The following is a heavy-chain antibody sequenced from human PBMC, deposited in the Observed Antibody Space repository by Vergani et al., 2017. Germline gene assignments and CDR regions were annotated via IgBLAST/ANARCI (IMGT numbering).Heavy chain of an antibody. CDR2: ISNDGSKK. CDR1: GFSFSSHA. V-gene: IGHV3-30*18. Sequence: QVQLAESGGGRVQPGRSLRLSCAASGFSFSSHAIHWVRQAPGKGLEWVAVISNDGSKKYYADSVKGRFTISRDNSKNTRDLQMNSLRTQDTVVYYCAKAGSVTSGSLQYNFYMDVWGKGTTVTVS. D-gene: IGHD3-10*01. J-gene: IGHJ6*03. CDR3: AKAGSVTSGSLQYNFYMDV.